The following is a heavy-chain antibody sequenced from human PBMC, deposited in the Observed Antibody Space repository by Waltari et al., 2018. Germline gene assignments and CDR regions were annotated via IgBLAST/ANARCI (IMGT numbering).Heavy chain of an antibody. Sequence: QVQLQESGPGLVKPSETLSLTCAVSGYSISSGYYWGWIRQPPGKGLEWIGSIYHSGSTYYNPSLTSRVTISVDTSKNQFSLKLSSVTAADTAVYYCARRGGWELLYYFDYWGQGTLVTVSS. V-gene: IGHV4-38-2*01. J-gene: IGHJ4*02. CDR2: IYHSGST. CDR3: ARRGGWELLYYFDY. CDR1: GYSISSGYY. D-gene: IGHD1-26*01.